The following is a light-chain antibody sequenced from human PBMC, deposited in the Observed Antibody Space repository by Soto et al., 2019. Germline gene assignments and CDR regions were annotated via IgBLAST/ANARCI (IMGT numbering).Light chain of an antibody. CDR1: QCINTF. J-gene: IGKJ1*01. V-gene: IGKV1-9*01. CDR3: QQYNSYGT. Sequence: IQLTQSPSSLSASVGDRVTITFRASQCINTFLAWYQQKAGKAPKLLIYAASTLQSGVPSRFSGSGSGTEFTLTISSLQPDDFATYYCQQYNSYGTFGQGTKVDIK. CDR2: AAS.